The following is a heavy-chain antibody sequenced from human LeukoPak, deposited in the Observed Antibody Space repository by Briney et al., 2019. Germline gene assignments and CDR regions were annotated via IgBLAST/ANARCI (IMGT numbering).Heavy chain of an antibody. CDR3: ARGPYKGSTSCCYLDY. Sequence: SGGSLRLSCAASGFTFSSYSMNWVRQAPGKGLEWVSSISSSSSYIYYADSVKGRLTISRDNAKNSLYLQMNSLRAEDTAVYYCARGPYKGSTSCCYLDYWGQGTLVTVSS. CDR2: ISSSSSYI. J-gene: IGHJ4*02. V-gene: IGHV3-21*01. CDR1: GFTFSSYS. D-gene: IGHD2-2*01.